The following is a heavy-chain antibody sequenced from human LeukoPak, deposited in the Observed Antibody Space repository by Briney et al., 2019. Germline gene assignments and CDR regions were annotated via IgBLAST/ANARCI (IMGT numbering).Heavy chain of an antibody. Sequence: ASVKVSCKASGYTFTSYAMNWVRQAPGQGLEWMGWINTNTGNPAYAQGFTGRFVFSLDTSVSTAYLQISSLKAEDTAVYYCASGHYYYYYYMDVWGKGTTVTVSS. CDR3: ASGHYYYYYYMDV. CDR2: INTNTGNP. J-gene: IGHJ6*03. CDR1: GYTFTSYA. V-gene: IGHV7-4-1*02.